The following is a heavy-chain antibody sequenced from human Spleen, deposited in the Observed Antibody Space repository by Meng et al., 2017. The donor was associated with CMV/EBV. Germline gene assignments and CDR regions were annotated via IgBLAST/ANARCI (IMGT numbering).Heavy chain of an antibody. Sequence: DGSIGSSSYFWGWIRQPPGKGLEWIGSISYSESTYFNPSLKSRVTISVDTSKTQFSLKLSSVTAADTAVYYCARQDSDNWNDYYFDSWGQGTLVTVSS. CDR1: DGSIGSSSYF. CDR3: ARQDSDNWNDYYFDS. D-gene: IGHD1-1*01. CDR2: ISYSEST. J-gene: IGHJ4*02. V-gene: IGHV4-39*01.